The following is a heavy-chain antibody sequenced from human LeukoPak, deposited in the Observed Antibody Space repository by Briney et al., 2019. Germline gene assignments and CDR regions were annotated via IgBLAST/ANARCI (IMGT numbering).Heavy chain of an antibody. V-gene: IGHV1-46*01. Sequence: ASVKVSCKASGYTFTSYYIHWVRQAPGPGLEWMGIINPSGGSTNYAQKFQGRVTMTRDTSTSTVYMDLSSLRSEDTAVYYCARGGFNYNILTGAFDIWGQGTMVTVSS. CDR2: INPSGGST. D-gene: IGHD3-9*01. CDR1: GYTFTSYY. J-gene: IGHJ3*02. CDR3: ARGGFNYNILTGAFDI.